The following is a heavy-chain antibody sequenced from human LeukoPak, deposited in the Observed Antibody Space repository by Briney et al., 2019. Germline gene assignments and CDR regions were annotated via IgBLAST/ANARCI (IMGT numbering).Heavy chain of an antibody. D-gene: IGHD3-16*01. J-gene: IGHJ3*02. CDR2: INPNSGGT. V-gene: IGHV1-2*06. Sequence: GASVKVSCKASGYTFTGYYMRWVRQAPGQGLEWMGRINPNSGGTNYAQKFQGRVTMTRDTSISTAYMELSRLRSDDTAVYYCASFSSTMITFWSGHDGAFDIWGQGTMVTVSS. CDR3: ASFSSTMITFWSGHDGAFDI. CDR1: GYTFTGYY.